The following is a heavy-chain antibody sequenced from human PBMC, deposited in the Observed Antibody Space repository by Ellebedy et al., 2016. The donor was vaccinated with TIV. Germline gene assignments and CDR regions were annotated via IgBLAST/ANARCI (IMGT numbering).Heavy chain of an antibody. CDR2: ISSSGSTI. D-gene: IGHD2-2*01. CDR1: GFTFSDYY. Sequence: GESLKISCAASGFTFSDYYMSWIRQAPGKGLEWVSYISSSGSTIYYADSVKGRFTISRDNAKNSLYLQMNSLRAEDTAVYYCAREWLGLPAAFYYYYGMDVWGQGTTVTVSS. V-gene: IGHV3-11*01. J-gene: IGHJ6*02. CDR3: AREWLGLPAAFYYYYGMDV.